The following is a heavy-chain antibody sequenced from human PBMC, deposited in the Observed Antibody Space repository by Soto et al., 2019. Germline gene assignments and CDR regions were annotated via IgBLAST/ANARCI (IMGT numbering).Heavy chain of an antibody. CDR1: GYSFTSYW. V-gene: IGHV3-48*02. Sequence: GESLKISCKGSGYSFTSYWIGWVRQAPGKGLEWVSYISSSGSNIFYADSVKGRFTISRDNAKNSLYLQMNSLRDEDTAVYYCARRFAGYYGLDVWGQGTTVTVSS. CDR2: ISSSGSNI. J-gene: IGHJ6*02. CDR3: ARRFAGYYGLDV.